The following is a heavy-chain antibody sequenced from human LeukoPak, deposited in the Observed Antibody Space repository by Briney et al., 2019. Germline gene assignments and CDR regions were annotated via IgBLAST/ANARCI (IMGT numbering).Heavy chain of an antibody. CDR1: GGSISSYY. D-gene: IGHD3-3*01. CDR2: IYYSGST. J-gene: IGHJ2*01. CDR3: ASPHQIRDFWSLGWYFDL. Sequence: SETLSLTCTVSGGSISSYYWGWIRQPPGKGLEWIGSIYYSGSTYYNPSLKSRVTISVDTSKNQFSLKLSSVTAADTAVYYCASPHQIRDFWSLGWYFDLWGRGTLVTVSS. V-gene: IGHV4-39*01.